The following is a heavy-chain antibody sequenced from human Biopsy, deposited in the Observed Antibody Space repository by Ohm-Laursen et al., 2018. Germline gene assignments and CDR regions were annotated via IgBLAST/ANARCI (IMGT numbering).Heavy chain of an antibody. D-gene: IGHD1-20*01. CDR1: GFSISINY. CDR3: ARDHDNWNAGGESYSDY. J-gene: IGHJ4*02. CDR2: SNSGGST. V-gene: IGHV3-66*01. Sequence: SLRLSCTASGFSISINYMSWVRQAPGKGLEWISVSNSGGSTYYADSVKDRFTISRDNSNNAVFLQQNSLRAEDTAVYYCARDHDNWNAGGESYSDYWGQGTLVTVSS.